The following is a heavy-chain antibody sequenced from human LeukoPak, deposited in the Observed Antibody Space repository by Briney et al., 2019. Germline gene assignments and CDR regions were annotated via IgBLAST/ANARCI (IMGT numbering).Heavy chain of an antibody. Sequence: SETLSLTCAVYGGSFSGYYWSWIRQPPGKGLEWIGDINHSGSTNYNPSLKSRVTIAVDTSKNQFSLKLSSVTAADTAVYYCARGLTYYYGSGSPRRFDPWGQGTLVTVSS. CDR3: ARGLTYYYGSGSPRRFDP. CDR2: INHSGST. V-gene: IGHV4-34*01. J-gene: IGHJ5*02. D-gene: IGHD3-10*01. CDR1: GGSFSGYY.